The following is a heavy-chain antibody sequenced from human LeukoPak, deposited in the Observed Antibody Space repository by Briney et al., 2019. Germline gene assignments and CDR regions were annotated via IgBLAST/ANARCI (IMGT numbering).Heavy chain of an antibody. J-gene: IGHJ3*02. CDR1: GFTFDDYA. V-gene: IGHV3-9*01. CDR3: AKDDSSGYYYGAFDI. CDR2: ISWNSGSI. D-gene: IGHD3-22*01. Sequence: GGSLRLSCAASGFTFDDYAMHWVRQAPGKGLEWVSGISWNSGSIGYADSVKGRFTISRDNAKNSLYLQMNSLRAEDTALYYCAKDDSSGYYYGAFDIWGQGTMVTVSS.